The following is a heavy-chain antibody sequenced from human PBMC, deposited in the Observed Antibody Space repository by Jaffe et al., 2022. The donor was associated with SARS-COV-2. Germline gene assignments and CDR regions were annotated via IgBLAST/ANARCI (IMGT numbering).Heavy chain of an antibody. CDR2: ISGSGGST. CDR1: GFTFSSYA. Sequence: EVQLLESGGGLVQPGGSLRLSCAASGFTFSSYAMSWVRQAPGKGLEWVSAISGSGGSTYYADSVKGRFTISRDNSKNTLYLQMNSLRAEDTAVYYCAKGTYMYNWSNNPIWFDPWGQGTLVTVSS. CDR3: AKGTYMYNWSNNPIWFDP. D-gene: IGHD1-20*01. J-gene: IGHJ5*02. V-gene: IGHV3-23*01.